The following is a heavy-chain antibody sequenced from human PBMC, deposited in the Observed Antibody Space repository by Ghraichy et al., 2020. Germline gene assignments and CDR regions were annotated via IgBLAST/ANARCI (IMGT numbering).Heavy chain of an antibody. CDR1: GGSISSSSYY. V-gene: IGHV4-39*01. J-gene: IGHJ4*02. CDR2: IYYSGST. D-gene: IGHD3-3*01. Sequence: ETLSLTCTVSGGSISSSSYYWGWIRQPPGKGLEWIGSIYYSGSTYYNPSLKSRVTISVDTSKNQFSLKLSSVTAADTAVYYCARRYYDFWSGYYGAGYFDYWGQGTLVTVSS. CDR3: ARRYYDFWSGYYGAGYFDY.